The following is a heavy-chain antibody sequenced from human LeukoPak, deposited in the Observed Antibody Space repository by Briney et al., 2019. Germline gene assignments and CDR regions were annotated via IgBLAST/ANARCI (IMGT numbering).Heavy chain of an antibody. CDR2: IIPIFGTA. Sequence: GSSVKVSCKASGGTFSSCAISWVRQAPGQGLEWMGGIIPIFGTANYAQKFQGRVTITADESTSTAYMELSSLRSEDTAVYYCARGGGFITIFGVVTPIYYYGMDVWGQGTTVTVSS. CDR1: GGTFSSCA. J-gene: IGHJ6*02. CDR3: ARGGGFITIFGVVTPIYYYGMDV. V-gene: IGHV1-69*01. D-gene: IGHD3-3*01.